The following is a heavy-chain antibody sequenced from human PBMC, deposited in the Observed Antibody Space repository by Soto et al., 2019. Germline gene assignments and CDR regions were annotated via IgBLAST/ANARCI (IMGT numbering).Heavy chain of an antibody. CDR1: GFTLSDYY. V-gene: IGHV3-11*01. Sequence: QVQLVESGGGLVKPGGSLRLSCVASGFTLSDYYMSWLRQAPGKGLEWVSYISSSGTIDNYADSVKGRFTISRDNAKNSLLLQMNGLRAEDTAVYYCASLTMGNYYYMDVWGKGNTVTVSS. CDR2: ISSSGTID. D-gene: IGHD3-10*01. CDR3: ASLTMGNYYYMDV. J-gene: IGHJ6*03.